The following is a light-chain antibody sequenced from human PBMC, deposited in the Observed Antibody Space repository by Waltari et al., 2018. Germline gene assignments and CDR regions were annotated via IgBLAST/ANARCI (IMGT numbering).Light chain of an antibody. V-gene: IGKV2-30*01. CDR1: QSLVYSDGNTY. Sequence: DVVMTQSPLSLPVTRGQPASISCRSTQSLVYSDGNTYLSWFQQRPGQSPRRLIYKVSNRDSGVPDRFSGSGSGTVFTLKISRVEAEDVGFYYCMQGTHWPRTFGPGTKVEIK. CDR2: KVS. J-gene: IGKJ1*01. CDR3: MQGTHWPRT.